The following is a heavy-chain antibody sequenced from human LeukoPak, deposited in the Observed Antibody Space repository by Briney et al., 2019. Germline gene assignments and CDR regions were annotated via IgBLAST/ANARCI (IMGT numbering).Heavy chain of an antibody. Sequence: GGSLRLSCAASGFTFSNYSMNGVRQAPGKGLEWVSYISRSSSIYYAASVKGRFTISRDNAKNSLYLQMNSLRDEDTAVYYCARDLNWGFDYWGQGTLVTVSS. D-gene: IGHD7-27*01. CDR3: ARDLNWGFDY. V-gene: IGHV3-48*02. CDR1: GFTFSNYS. CDR2: ISRSSSI. J-gene: IGHJ4*02.